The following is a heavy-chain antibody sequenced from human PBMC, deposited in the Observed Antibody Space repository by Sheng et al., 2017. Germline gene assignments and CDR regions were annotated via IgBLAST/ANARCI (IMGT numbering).Heavy chain of an antibody. CDR2: ISYDGSNK. CDR1: GFIFSSYG. V-gene: IGHV3-30*18. Sequence: QVQLVESGGGVVQPGRSLRLSCAASGFIFSSYGMHWVRQAPGKGLEWVAVISYDGSNKYYAESVKGRFTISRDNSKNTLYLQMNSLRVEDTAVYNCAKDYYGSGSYSDNWGQGTLVTVSS. D-gene: IGHD3-10*01. CDR3: AKDYYGSGSYSDN. J-gene: IGHJ4*02.